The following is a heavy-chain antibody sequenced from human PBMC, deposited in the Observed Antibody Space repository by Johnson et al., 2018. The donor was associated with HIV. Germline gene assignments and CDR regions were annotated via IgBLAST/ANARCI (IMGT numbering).Heavy chain of an antibody. Sequence: VQLVESGGGVVRPGGSLRLSCAASGFTVSSNYMSWVRQAPGKGLEWVGRIKSKTDGGTTDYAAPVKGRFTISRDDSKNTLYLQMNSLRAEDTAVYYCARPEINCSSTSCQKAGAFDIWGQVTMVTVSS. V-gene: IGHV3-15*01. D-gene: IGHD2-2*01. CDR2: IKSKTDGGTT. CDR1: GFTVSSNY. J-gene: IGHJ3*02. CDR3: ARPEINCSSTSCQKAGAFDI.